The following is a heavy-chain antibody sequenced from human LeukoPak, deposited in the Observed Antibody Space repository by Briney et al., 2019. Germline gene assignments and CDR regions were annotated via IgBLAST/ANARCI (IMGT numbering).Heavy chain of an antibody. V-gene: IGHV1-2*02. CDR3: ARLGYCSSTSCYSWFDP. D-gene: IGHD2-2*01. CDR2: INPNSGGT. Sequence: ASVKVSCKASGFNFTDSYMHWVRQAPGQGLEWMGWINPNSGGTNYAQKFQGRVTMTRDTSISTAYMELSRLRSDDTAVYYCARLGYCSSTSCYSWFDPWGQGTLVIVSS. CDR1: GFNFTDSY. J-gene: IGHJ5*02.